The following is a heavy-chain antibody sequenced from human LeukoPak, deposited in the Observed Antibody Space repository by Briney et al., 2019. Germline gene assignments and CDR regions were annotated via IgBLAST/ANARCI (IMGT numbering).Heavy chain of an antibody. D-gene: IGHD3-10*01. J-gene: IGHJ2*01. V-gene: IGHV3-21*01. CDR1: GFTLSSYS. Sequence: PGGSLRLSCAASGFTLSSYSMNWVRQAPGKGLEWVSSISSSSSYIYYADSVKGRFTISRDNAKNSLYLQMNSLRAEDTAVYYCARSSAGGAFWYFDLWGRGTLVTVSS. CDR3: ARSSAGGAFWYFDL. CDR2: ISSSSSYI.